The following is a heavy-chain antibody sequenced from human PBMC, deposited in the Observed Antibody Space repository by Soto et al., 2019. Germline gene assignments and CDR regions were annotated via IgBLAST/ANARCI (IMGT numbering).Heavy chain of an antibody. D-gene: IGHD1-26*01. CDR3: AKDLWELSYYFDY. Sequence: GGSLRLSCAASGFTFSSYWMSWVRQAPGKGLEWVANIKQDGSGGITQYADSVKGRFTISRDNSKNTLYLQMNSLRAEDTAVYFCAKDLWELSYYFDYWGQGSLVTVSS. V-gene: IGHV3-23*01. J-gene: IGHJ4*02. CDR2: IKQDGSGGIT. CDR1: GFTFSSYW.